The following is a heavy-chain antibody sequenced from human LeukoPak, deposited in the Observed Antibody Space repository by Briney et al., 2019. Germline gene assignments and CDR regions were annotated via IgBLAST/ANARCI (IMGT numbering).Heavy chain of an antibody. V-gene: IGHV1-18*01. D-gene: IGHD3-3*01. CDR3: ASVLDFWSGYYPDY. Sequence: ASVKVSCKASGYTFTSYGINWVRQAPGQGLEWMGWISAYNGNTNYAQKFQGRVTMTTDTSTSTAYMELRSLRSDDTAVYYCASVLDFWSGYYPDYWGQGTLVTVSS. CDR1: GYTFTSYG. CDR2: ISAYNGNT. J-gene: IGHJ4*02.